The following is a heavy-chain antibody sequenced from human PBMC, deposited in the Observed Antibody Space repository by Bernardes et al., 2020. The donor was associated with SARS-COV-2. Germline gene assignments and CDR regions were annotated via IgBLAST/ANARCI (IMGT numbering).Heavy chain of an antibody. J-gene: IGHJ6*02. CDR3: ARAAMGYDVLTGNLFNYYYGMDV. CDR1: GGSIGSYY. D-gene: IGHD3-9*01. Sequence: SETLSLTCTVSGGSIGSYYWSWVRQPPGKGLEWIGYIYYGGSTNYNPSLKSRVTISVDTSKNQFSLKLSSVTAADTAVYYCARAAMGYDVLTGNLFNYYYGMDVWGQGTTVTVSS. V-gene: IGHV4-59*01. CDR2: IYYGGST.